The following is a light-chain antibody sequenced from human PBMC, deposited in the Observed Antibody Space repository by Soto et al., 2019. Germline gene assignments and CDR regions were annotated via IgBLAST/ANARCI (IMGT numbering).Light chain of an antibody. Sequence: DIQMTQSPSSLSTSVGDRATITCRASQSISNYLNWYQQKPGKAPKLLISGGSNLQSGVPSRFSGSGSGTDFTLTISSLQPEDYATYYWQQSYSIPYTFGQGTNLEIK. CDR2: GGS. CDR3: QQSYSIPYT. CDR1: QSISNY. V-gene: IGKV1-39*01. J-gene: IGKJ2*01.